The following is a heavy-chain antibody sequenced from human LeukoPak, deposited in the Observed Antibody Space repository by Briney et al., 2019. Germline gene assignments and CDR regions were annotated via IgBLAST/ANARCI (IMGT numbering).Heavy chain of an antibody. V-gene: IGHV3-15*01. CDR1: GFTFSNAW. D-gene: IGHD6-19*01. CDR2: IKSKTDGGTT. CDR3: AKDEQWLVPFDY. Sequence: GGSLRLSCAASGFTFSNAWMSWVRQAPGKGLEWVGRIKSKTDGGTTDYAAPVKGRFTISRDDSKNALYLQMNSLKTEDTAVYYCAKDEQWLVPFDYWGQGTLVTVSS. J-gene: IGHJ4*02.